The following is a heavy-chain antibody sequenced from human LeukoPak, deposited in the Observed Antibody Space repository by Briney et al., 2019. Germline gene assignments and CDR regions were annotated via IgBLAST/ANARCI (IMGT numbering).Heavy chain of an antibody. V-gene: IGHV4-59*01. CDR2: IYYRGAT. J-gene: IGHJ4*02. CDR3: AGVFSGRRPFEL. Sequence: PSETLSLTCTVSGVSINDYYWNWLRQPPGKGLHWIGYIYYRGATNSNHSLRSRVTTSIDTSRTQFSLKLSSVTAADTAVYYCAGVFSGRRPFELWGQGTLVTVSS. CDR1: GVSINDYY. D-gene: IGHD3-10*01.